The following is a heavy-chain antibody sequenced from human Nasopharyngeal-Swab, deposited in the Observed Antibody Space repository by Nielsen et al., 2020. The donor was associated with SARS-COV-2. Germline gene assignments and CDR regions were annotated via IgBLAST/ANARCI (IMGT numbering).Heavy chain of an antibody. V-gene: IGHV3-7*01. CDR1: GFTFNTYW. CDR2: IKEDGSQK. J-gene: IGHJ3*02. D-gene: IGHD3-22*01. CDR3: ARDLDGYDSSGYYGAFDI. Sequence: GESLKISCAASGFTFNTYWMNWARQAPGMGLEWVANIKEDGSQKNYADSVKGRFTISRDNSKNSLYLQMNSLRAEDTAVYYCARDLDGYDSSGYYGAFDIWGQGTMVTVSS.